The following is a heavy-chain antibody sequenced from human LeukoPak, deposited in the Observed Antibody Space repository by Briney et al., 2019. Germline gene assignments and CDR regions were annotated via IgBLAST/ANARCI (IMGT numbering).Heavy chain of an antibody. CDR2: ISYDGSNK. Sequence: GGSLRLSCAASGFTFSSYEMNWVRQAPGKGLEWVAVISYDGSNKYYADSVKGRFTISRDNAKNSLYLQMNSLRAEDTAVYYCANMAVAATDYWGQGTLVTVSS. V-gene: IGHV3-30*04. D-gene: IGHD6-19*01. CDR1: GFTFSSYE. CDR3: ANMAVAATDY. J-gene: IGHJ4*02.